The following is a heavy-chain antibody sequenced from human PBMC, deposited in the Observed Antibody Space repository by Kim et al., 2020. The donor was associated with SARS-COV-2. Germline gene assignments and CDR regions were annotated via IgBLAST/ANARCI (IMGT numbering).Heavy chain of an antibody. J-gene: IGHJ3*02. CDR1: GFTFSSYA. V-gene: IGHV3-30-3*01. CDR3: ARTNRWSYLDAVDI. Sequence: GGSLRLSCAASGFTFSSYAMHWVRQAPGKGLEWVAVISYDGSNKYYADSVKGRFTISRDNSKNTLYLQMNSLRAEDTAVYYCARTNRWSYLDAVDIWG. D-gene: IGHD1-26*01. CDR2: ISYDGSNK.